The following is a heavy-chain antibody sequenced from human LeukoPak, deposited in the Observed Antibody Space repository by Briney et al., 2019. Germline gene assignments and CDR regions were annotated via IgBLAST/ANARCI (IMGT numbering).Heavy chain of an antibody. CDR3: ASSYAGVYYFDY. V-gene: IGHV3-23*01. CDR2: ISGSGGST. J-gene: IGHJ4*02. D-gene: IGHD2-8*01. CDR1: GFTFSSYA. Sequence: PGGSLRLSCAASGFTFSSYAMSWVRQAPGKGLEWVPAISGSGGSTYYADSVKGRFTISRDNSKNTLYLQMNSLRAEDTAVYYCASSYAGVYYFDYWGQGTLVTVSS.